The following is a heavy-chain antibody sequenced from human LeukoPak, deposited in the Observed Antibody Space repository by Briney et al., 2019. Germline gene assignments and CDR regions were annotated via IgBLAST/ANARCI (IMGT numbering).Heavy chain of an antibody. J-gene: IGHJ5*02. V-gene: IGHV4-59*12. CDR1: GGSISSYY. D-gene: IGHD6-19*01. CDR3: ASSRSGWLNWFDP. CDR2: IYYSGST. Sequence: SETLSLTCTVSGGSISSYYWSWIRQPPGKGLEWIGYIYYSGSTYYNPSLKSRVTISVDTSKNQFSLKLSSVTAADTAVYYCASSRSGWLNWFDPWGQGTLVTVSS.